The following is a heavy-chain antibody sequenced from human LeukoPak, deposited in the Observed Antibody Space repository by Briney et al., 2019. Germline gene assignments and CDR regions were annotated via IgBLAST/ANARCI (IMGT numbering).Heavy chain of an antibody. Sequence: GASVKVSCKASGFTFVNSAMQWVRQARGQPLEWIGWMVVGTGNTNYARSFQDRVTFTRDMSTSTAYKELSSLRSEDTAVYYCATFPSYYGSSGYYLYYFDYWGQGSLVTVSS. CDR3: ATFPSYYGSSGYYLYYFDY. CDR2: MVVGTGNT. V-gene: IGHV1-58*02. CDR1: GFTFVNSA. D-gene: IGHD3-22*01. J-gene: IGHJ4*02.